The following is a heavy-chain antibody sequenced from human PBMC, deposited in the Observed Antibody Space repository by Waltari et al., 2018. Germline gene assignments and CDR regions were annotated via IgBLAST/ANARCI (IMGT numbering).Heavy chain of an antibody. D-gene: IGHD1-20*01. CDR1: GITFSNYA. J-gene: IGHJ4*02. CDR2: ITVGDET. Sequence: EVQLLESGGDLVPPGGSLRLSCAASGITFSNYAINWVRLAPGTGLEGVSAITVGDETYYADSVKGRFTIARDTSKDSVHLQMNGLRAEDTAIYYCATPFYNWDDPLHSWGQGTLVTVSS. V-gene: IGHV3-23*01. CDR3: ATPFYNWDDPLHS.